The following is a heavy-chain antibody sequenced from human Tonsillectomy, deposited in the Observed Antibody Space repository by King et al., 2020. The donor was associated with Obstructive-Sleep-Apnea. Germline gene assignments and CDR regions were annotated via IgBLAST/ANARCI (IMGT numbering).Heavy chain of an antibody. Sequence: VQLVESGGGVVQPGRSLRLSCAASRFTFSSYAMHWVRQAPGKGLEWVAIISYDGSNKYYADSVKGRFTISRDNSRNTLYLQMSSLRAEDTAVYYCASPHDYGNYGVSDYWGQGTLVTVSS. CDR3: ASPHDYGNYGVSDY. J-gene: IGHJ4*02. V-gene: IGHV3-30-3*01. CDR1: RFTFSSYA. CDR2: ISYDGSNK. D-gene: IGHD4-11*01.